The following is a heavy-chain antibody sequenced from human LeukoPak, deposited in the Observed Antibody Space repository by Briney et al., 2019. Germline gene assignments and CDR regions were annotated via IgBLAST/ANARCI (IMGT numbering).Heavy chain of an antibody. Sequence: GESLKISCKGSGSSFTSFWIGWVRQMPGKGLEWMGIIYPSDSDTRYSPSFQGQVTISADKSISTAYLQWNSLKASDTAMYYCARHQCSGGSCYSDFDYWGQGTLVTVSS. D-gene: IGHD2-15*01. J-gene: IGHJ4*02. CDR2: IYPSDSDT. CDR3: ARHQCSGGSCYSDFDY. V-gene: IGHV5-51*01. CDR1: GSSFTSFW.